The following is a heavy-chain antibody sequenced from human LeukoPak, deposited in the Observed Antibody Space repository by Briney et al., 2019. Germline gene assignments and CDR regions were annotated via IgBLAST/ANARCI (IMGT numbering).Heavy chain of an antibody. CDR2: ISSAGSNK. V-gene: IGHV3-30*03. J-gene: IGHJ4*02. D-gene: IGHD5-18*01. CDR3: ARHLSGVTGYSYGRGIDY. CDR1: GFTFSSYG. Sequence: PGRSLRLSCAASGFTFSSYGMHWVRQAPGKGLEWVAIISSAGSNKYYADSVKGRFTISRDNAKKSLYLQMKSLRAEDTAVYYCARHLSGVTGYSYGRGIDYWGQGTLVTVSS.